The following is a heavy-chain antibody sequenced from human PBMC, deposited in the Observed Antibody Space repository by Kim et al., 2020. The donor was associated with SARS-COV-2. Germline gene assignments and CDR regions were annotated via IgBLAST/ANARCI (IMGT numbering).Heavy chain of an antibody. J-gene: IGHJ4*02. V-gene: IGHV3-30*04. CDR2: ISFVGSNK. CDR1: GFTFSSYA. D-gene: IGHD5-18*01. CDR3: ARVSIGYSYGKTLAY. Sequence: GGSLRLSCAASGFTFSSYAMHWFRQAPGRGLEGVAVISFVGSNKYCANTGKAGFTISRDNSKNPRYLQMTSLRAEDTAVYYCARVSIGYSYGKTLAYGGQGTLVPVPS.